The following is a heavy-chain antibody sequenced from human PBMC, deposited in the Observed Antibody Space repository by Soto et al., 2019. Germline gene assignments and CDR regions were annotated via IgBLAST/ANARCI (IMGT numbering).Heavy chain of an antibody. CDR3: ASETGIAAGDSFDI. D-gene: IGHD6-13*01. CDR1: GYTFTGYY. Sequence: GASVKVSCKVSGYTFTGYYMHWVRQAPGQGLEWMGWINPNSGGTNYAQKLQGRVTMTRDTSISTAYMELSRLRSDDTAVYYCASETGIAAGDSFDIWGQGTMVTVS. V-gene: IGHV1-2*02. J-gene: IGHJ3*02. CDR2: INPNSGGT.